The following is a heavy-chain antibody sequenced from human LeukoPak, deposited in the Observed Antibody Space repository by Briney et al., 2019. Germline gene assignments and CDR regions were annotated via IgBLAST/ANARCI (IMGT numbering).Heavy chain of an antibody. D-gene: IGHD2-15*01. CDR3: ARGVGGYCSGGSCYSAPNWFDP. CDR2: IYTSGST. J-gene: IGHJ5*02. Sequence: SETLSLTCTVSGYSISSGYYWGWIRQPAGKGLEWIGRIYTSGSTNYNPSLTSRVTISVDTSKNQFSLKLSSVTAADTAVYYCARGVGGYCSGGSCYSAPNWFDPWGQGTLVIVSS. CDR1: GYSISSGYY. V-gene: IGHV4-61*02.